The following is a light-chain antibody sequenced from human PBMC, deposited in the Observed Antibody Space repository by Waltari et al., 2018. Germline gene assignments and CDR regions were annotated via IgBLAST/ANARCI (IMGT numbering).Light chain of an antibody. CDR1: QGIRNY. V-gene: IGKV1-33*01. CDR2: DAS. Sequence: DIQMTQSPSSLSASVGDRVTITCQASQGIRNYLNWYQHKPGKAPKLLIHDASNLETGFPPRFSGSGSGTDFTFTISSLHPEDIATYYCQQSDTLPPSFGLGTRLEIK. J-gene: IGKJ5*01. CDR3: QQSDTLPPS.